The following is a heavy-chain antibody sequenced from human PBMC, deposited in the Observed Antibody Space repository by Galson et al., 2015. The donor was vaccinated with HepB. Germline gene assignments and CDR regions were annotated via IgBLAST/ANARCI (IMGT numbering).Heavy chain of an antibody. Sequence: SVKVSCKASGGTFSSYAISWVRQAPGQGLEWMGGIIPIFGTANYAQKFQGRVTITADESTSTAYMELSSLRSEDTAVYYCARGMGGTLLQVYYYYYGMDVWGQGTTVTVSS. V-gene: IGHV1-69*13. CDR2: IIPIFGTA. D-gene: IGHD1-26*01. CDR3: ARGMGGTLLQVYYYYYGMDV. CDR1: GGTFSSYA. J-gene: IGHJ6*02.